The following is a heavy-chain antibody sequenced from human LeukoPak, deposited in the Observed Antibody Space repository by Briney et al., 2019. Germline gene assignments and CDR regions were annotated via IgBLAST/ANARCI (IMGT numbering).Heavy chain of an antibody. Sequence: GGSLRLSCAGSGFTFSSYAMSWVRQAPGKGLEWVSAISGSGGSTYYADSVKGRFTISRDNSKNTLYLQMNSLRAEDTAVYYCAKALDGYNYVLDYWGQGTLVTVSS. CDR1: GFTFSSYA. CDR3: AKALDGYNYVLDY. CDR2: ISGSGGST. J-gene: IGHJ4*02. D-gene: IGHD5-24*01. V-gene: IGHV3-23*01.